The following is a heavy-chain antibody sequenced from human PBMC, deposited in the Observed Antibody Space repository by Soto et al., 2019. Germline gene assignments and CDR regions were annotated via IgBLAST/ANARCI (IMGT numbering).Heavy chain of an antibody. V-gene: IGHV1-69*04. CDR1: GGTFRNYP. CDR2: IFPLTDIP. CDR3: ARGPLVVLNYFES. J-gene: IGHJ4*02. Sequence: GASVKVSCKASGGTFRNYPSKWVRQAPGQGLEWMGSIFPLTDIPDYAQKFQARLTISADKSTSTAYMELSRLTSDDTAMYFCARGPLVVLNYFESWGQGTLVTVSS.